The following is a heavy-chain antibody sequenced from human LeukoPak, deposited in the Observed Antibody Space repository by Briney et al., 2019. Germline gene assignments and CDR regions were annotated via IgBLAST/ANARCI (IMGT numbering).Heavy chain of an antibody. Sequence: PSETLSLTCAVYGGSFSGYYWSWVRQPPGKGLEWIGEINHSGSTNYNPSLKSRVTISVDTSKNQFSLKLSSVTAADTAVYYCAREHSSGWYQVYWGQGTLVTVSS. CDR2: INHSGST. CDR1: GGSFSGYY. CDR3: AREHSSGWYQVY. V-gene: IGHV4-34*01. D-gene: IGHD6-19*01. J-gene: IGHJ4*02.